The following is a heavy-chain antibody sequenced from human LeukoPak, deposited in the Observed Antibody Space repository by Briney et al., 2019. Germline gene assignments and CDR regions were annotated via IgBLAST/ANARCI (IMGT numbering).Heavy chain of an antibody. V-gene: IGHV3-43*02. Sequence: PGGSLRLSCAASGFTFDDYAMHWVRQAPGKGLEWVSLISGNGGSTYYADSVKGRFTISRDNAQNSLYLHMNSLRAEDTSVYYCARGSGTGFYSQYYFDYWGQGTLVTVSS. CDR3: ARGSGTGFYSQYYFDY. CDR1: GFTFDDYA. CDR2: ISGNGGST. J-gene: IGHJ4*02. D-gene: IGHD1-7*01.